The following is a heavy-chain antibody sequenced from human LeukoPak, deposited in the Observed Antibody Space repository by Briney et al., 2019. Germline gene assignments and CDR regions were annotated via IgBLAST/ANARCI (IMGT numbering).Heavy chain of an antibody. CDR1: GGSISSGGYY. J-gene: IGHJ6*02. CDR2: IYYSGST. Sequence: PSQTLSLTCTVSGGSISSGGYYWSWIRQHPGKGLEWIGYIYYSGSTYYNPSLKSRVTISVDTSKNQFSLKLSSVTAADTAVYYCARDSHYYYYGMDAWGQGTTVTVSS. CDR3: ARDSHYYYYGMDA. V-gene: IGHV4-31*03.